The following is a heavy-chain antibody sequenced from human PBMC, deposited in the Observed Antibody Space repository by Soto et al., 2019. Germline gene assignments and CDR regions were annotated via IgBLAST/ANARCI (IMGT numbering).Heavy chain of an antibody. CDR3: ARLYALTVYYFDY. D-gene: IGHD3-16*01. J-gene: IGHJ4*02. CDR1: GGSFSGYY. V-gene: IGHV4-34*01. CDR2: INHSGST. Sequence: SETLSLTCAVYGGSFSGYYWSWIRRPPGKGLEWIGEINHSGSTNYNPSLKSRVTISVDTSKNQFSLKLSSVTAADTAVYYCARLYALTVYYFDYWGQGTLVTVSS.